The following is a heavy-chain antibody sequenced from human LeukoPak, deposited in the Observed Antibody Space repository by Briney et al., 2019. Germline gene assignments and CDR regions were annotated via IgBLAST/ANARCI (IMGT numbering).Heavy chain of an antibody. J-gene: IGHJ4*02. CDR1: GFTFSDYD. D-gene: IGHD1-1*01. V-gene: IGHV3-13*01. CDR3: ARVAKERVGGVYYFDY. CDR2: IGTAGDT. Sequence: GGSLRLSCAASGFTFSDYDMHWVRQATGKGLEWVSAIGTAGDTYYTGSVKGRFTISRENAQNSLYLQMNSLRAGDTAVYYCARVAKERVGGVYYFDYWGQGTLVTVSS.